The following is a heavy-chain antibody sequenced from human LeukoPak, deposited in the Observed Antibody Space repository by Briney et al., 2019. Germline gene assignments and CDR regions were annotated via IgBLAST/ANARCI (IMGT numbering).Heavy chain of an antibody. CDR1: GGSISSYY. J-gene: IGHJ4*02. V-gene: IGHV4-59*01. CDR3: AREVSGSYLLDY. D-gene: IGHD1-26*01. Sequence: SETLSLTCTVSGGSISSYYWSWIRQPPGKGLEWIGYIYYSGSTNYNPSLKSRVTISVDTYKNQFSLKLSSVTAADTAVYYCAREVSGSYLLDYWGQGTLVTVSS. CDR2: IYYSGST.